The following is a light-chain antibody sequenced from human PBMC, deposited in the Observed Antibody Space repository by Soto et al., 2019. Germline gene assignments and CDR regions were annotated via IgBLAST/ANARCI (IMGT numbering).Light chain of an antibody. CDR2: NVS. Sequence: QSALTQPASVSGSPGQPITISCTGTSSDVGGYNSVSWYQQHPGKAPKLMIYNVSNRPSGISNRFSGSKSGNTASLTISGLQAEDVADYYCSAYTSSSTYGFGTGTKVTV. J-gene: IGLJ1*01. CDR1: SSDVGGYNS. V-gene: IGLV2-14*03. CDR3: SAYTSSSTYG.